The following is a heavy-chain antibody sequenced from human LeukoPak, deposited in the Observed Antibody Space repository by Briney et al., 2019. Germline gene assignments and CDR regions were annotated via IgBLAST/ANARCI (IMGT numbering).Heavy chain of an antibody. CDR1: GYSFTSSG. CDR2: ISGYEGKT. J-gene: IGHJ6*02. D-gene: IGHD3-22*01. CDR3: ARGYYDSGGYYYYYYGMDV. V-gene: IGHV1-18*01. Sequence: ASVKVSCKASGYSFTSSGLSWVRQAPGQGLEWMGWISGYEGKTNYAQKFQGRVTMTTDTSTSSAYMELKSLRSDNTAVYYCARGYYDSGGYYYYYYGMDVWGQGTTVTVSS.